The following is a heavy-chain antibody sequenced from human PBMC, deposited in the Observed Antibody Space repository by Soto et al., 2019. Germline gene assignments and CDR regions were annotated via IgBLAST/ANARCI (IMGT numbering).Heavy chain of an antibody. V-gene: IGHV3-23*01. J-gene: IGHJ4*02. Sequence: GGSLRLSCAASGFTFSSYAMSWVRQAPGKGLEWVSAISGSGGSTYYADSVKGRFTISRDNSKNTLYLQMNSLRAEDTAVYYCAKDQSSGWPLNAFSDYWGQGTLVTVSS. CDR3: AKDQSSGWPLNAFSDY. D-gene: IGHD6-19*01. CDR1: GFTFSSYA. CDR2: ISGSGGST.